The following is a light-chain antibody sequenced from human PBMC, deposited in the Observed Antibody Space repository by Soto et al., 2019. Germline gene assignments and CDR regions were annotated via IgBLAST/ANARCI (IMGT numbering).Light chain of an antibody. CDR1: SSDVGGYNY. Sequence: QSVLTQPPSASGSLGQSVTISCTRTSSDVGGYNYVSWYQQHPGKAPKLMIYDVSKRPSGVPDRFSGSKSGNTASLTVSGLQAEDEADYYCSSYAGNNNVVFGGGTKLTVL. CDR2: DVS. V-gene: IGLV2-8*01. J-gene: IGLJ2*01. CDR3: SSYAGNNNVV.